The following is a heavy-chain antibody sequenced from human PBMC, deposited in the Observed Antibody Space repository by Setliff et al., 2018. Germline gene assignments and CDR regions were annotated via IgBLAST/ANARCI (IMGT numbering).Heavy chain of an antibody. CDR2: INHSGNT. CDR1: GGSINSGSYF. V-gene: IGHV4-39*07. J-gene: IGHJ6*03. CDR3: VRTDYSDGRYSMDV. D-gene: IGHD6-19*01. Sequence: PSETLSLTCTVSGGSINSGSYFWAWIRQPPGKGLEWIGEINHSGNTNYNPSLKSRVTISVDKSTNQFSLKLNSVTAADTAVYYCVRTDYSDGRYSMDVWGKGTTVTVSS.